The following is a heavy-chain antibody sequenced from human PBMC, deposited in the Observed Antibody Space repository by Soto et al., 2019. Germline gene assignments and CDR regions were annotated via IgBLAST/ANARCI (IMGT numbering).Heavy chain of an antibody. CDR3: ARDRRGGSYSSSGYYFDY. J-gene: IGHJ4*02. D-gene: IGHD1-26*01. V-gene: IGHV3-33*01. CDR1: GFTFSSYG. Sequence: QVQLVESGGGVVQPGRSLRLSCEASGFTFSSYGMHWVRQAPGKGLEWVAVIWYDGSNKYYADSVKGRFTISRDNSKNTLYLQMNSLRAEDTAVYYCARDRRGGSYSSSGYYFDYWGQGTLVTVSS. CDR2: IWYDGSNK.